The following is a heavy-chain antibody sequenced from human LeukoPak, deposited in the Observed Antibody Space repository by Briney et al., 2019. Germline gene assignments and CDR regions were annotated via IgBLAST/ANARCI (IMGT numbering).Heavy chain of an antibody. CDR1: GFTFSTYI. CDR3: PLELGEGFEY. D-gene: IGHD1-7*01. CDR2: ISSSSTTI. V-gene: IGHV3-48*01. Sequence: PGGSLRLSCAASGFTFSTYIMNWVRQAPGKGLEWISYISSSSTTIYYADSVKGRFTISRDNAKNSLYLQMNSLRAEDTAVYYCPLELGEGFEYWGQGTLVTVSS. J-gene: IGHJ4*02.